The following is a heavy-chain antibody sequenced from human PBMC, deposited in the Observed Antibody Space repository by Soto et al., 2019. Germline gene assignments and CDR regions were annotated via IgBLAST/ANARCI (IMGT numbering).Heavy chain of an antibody. V-gene: IGHV1-2*04. D-gene: IGHD6-13*01. CDR2: INPNSGGT. Sequence: GASVKVSCKASGYTFTGYYMHWVRRAPGQGLEWMGWINPNSGGTNYAQKFQGWVTMTRDTSISTAYVELSRLRSDDTAVYYCARVSSIAAAGRYYYYCYGMDVWGQGTTVTVSS. J-gene: IGHJ6*02. CDR1: GYTFTGYY. CDR3: ARVSSIAAAGRYYYYCYGMDV.